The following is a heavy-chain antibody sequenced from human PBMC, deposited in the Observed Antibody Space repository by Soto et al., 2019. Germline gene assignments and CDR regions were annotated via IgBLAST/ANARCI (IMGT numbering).Heavy chain of an antibody. J-gene: IGHJ4*02. CDR3: ARVRFGELV. D-gene: IGHD3-10*01. CDR1: GFTFSSYA. V-gene: IGHV3-23*01. Sequence: EVQLLESGGGLVQPGGSLRLSCAASGFTFSSYAMSWVRQAPGKGLEWVSIIGVGGGDRYYPEPVKGRFTTSRDNSRDTLSLEMNSLRDEDTAVYYCARVRFGELVWGQGTLVTVSA. CDR2: IGVGGGDR.